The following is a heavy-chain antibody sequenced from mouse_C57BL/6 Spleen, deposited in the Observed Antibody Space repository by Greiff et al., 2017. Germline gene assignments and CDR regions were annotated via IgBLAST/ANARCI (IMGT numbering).Heavy chain of an antibody. CDR3: ARSPYYSKGGLDY. CDR2: IFPGSGST. Sequence: VQLQQSGPELVKPGASVKISCKASGYTFTDYYINWVKQRPGQGLEWIGWIFPGSGSTYYNEKFKGKATLTVDKSSSTAYMLLSSLTSEDSAVYFCARSPYYSKGGLDYWGQGTTLTVSS. V-gene: IGHV1-75*01. D-gene: IGHD2-5*01. CDR1: GYTFTDYY. J-gene: IGHJ2*01.